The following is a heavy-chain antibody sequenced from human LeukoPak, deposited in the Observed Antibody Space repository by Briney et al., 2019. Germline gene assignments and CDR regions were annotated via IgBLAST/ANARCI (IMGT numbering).Heavy chain of an antibody. CDR2: IPNDGNNK. CDR3: ARPDDSESFYRANHY. CDR1: GFSFNTYP. V-gene: IGHV3-30*04. Sequence: GGSLRLSCAASGFSFNTYPMHWVRQAPGKGLEWVAVIPNDGNNKYYADSVKGRFTISRDNSNNTLSLQMNGLRVEDTAVYYCARPDDSESFYRANHYWGRGTLVTVS. D-gene: IGHD3-10*01. J-gene: IGHJ4*02.